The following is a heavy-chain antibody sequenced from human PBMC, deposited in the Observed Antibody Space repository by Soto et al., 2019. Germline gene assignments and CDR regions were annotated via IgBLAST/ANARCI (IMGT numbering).Heavy chain of an antibody. CDR1: GFTFSSYW. Sequence: GGSLRLSCAASGFTFSSYWMSWVRQAPGKGLEWVANIKQDGSEKYYVDSVKGRFTISRDNAKNSLYLQMNSLRAEDMAVYYCARDGGPAATDAFDIWGQGTMVTVSS. CDR3: ARDGGPAATDAFDI. CDR2: IKQDGSEK. V-gene: IGHV3-7*01. J-gene: IGHJ3*02. D-gene: IGHD2-2*01.